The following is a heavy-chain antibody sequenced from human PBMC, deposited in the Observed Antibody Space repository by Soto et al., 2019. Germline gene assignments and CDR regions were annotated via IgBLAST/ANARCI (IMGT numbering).Heavy chain of an antibody. CDR2: INPGTGNT. Sequence: QVQLVQSGAEVKKPGASVKVSCKTSGYTFITSTIHWLRQAPGQRLEWMGWINPGTGNTKFSQTFQGRVTLTRDTSASTAYLELRSLTSEDTAVFYCAREEEFSSSFYYYEDWGQGTLVTVSS. CDR3: AREEEFSSSFYYYED. J-gene: IGHJ4*02. V-gene: IGHV1-3*01. D-gene: IGHD6-6*01. CDR1: GYTFITST.